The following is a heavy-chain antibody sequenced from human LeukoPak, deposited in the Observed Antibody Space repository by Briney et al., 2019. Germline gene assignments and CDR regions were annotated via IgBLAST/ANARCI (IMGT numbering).Heavy chain of an antibody. D-gene: IGHD3-16*02. CDR1: GSTFRSYA. Sequence: GGSLRLSCAASGSTFRSYAMSWVRPPPAKGVEWVSASSGSGGRRYYADSVQGRFNGSRDNSKKTVYLQMDRLNREETAVFYCAKELPVSLYDAIDIWGKGTTVTVSS. CDR2: SSGSGGRR. J-gene: IGHJ3*02. CDR3: AKELPVSLYDAIDI. V-gene: IGHV3-23*01.